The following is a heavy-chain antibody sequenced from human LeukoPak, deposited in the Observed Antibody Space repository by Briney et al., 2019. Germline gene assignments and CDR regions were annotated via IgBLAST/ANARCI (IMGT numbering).Heavy chain of an antibody. CDR3: ARDRSAEYYYYGMDV. J-gene: IGHJ6*02. CDR2: ISYDGQDT. V-gene: IGHV3-30*03. CDR1: GFTLSRNG. Sequence: GGSLRLSCAASGFTLSRNGMHWVRQAPGKGLEWVAVISYDGQDTNHVDSVKGRFTISRDNSKDTLFLQMNSLRVEDTAVYYCARDRSAEYYYYGMDVWGPGTTVTVSS.